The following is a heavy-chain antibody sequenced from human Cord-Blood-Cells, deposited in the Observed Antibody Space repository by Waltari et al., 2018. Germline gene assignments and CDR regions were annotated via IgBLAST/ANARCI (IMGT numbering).Heavy chain of an antibody. J-gene: IGHJ5*02. CDR1: GYTFTSYD. CDR2: RNPNIGKT. CDR3: ARARGIAARWFDP. D-gene: IGHD6-6*01. V-gene: IGHV1-8*01. Sequence: QVQLVQSGAEVKKPGAPEKVSGKASGYTFTSYDINWVRQANGQGLEWMGGRNPNIGKTGYAQKCQGRVTITRNTSISTAYMGLSSLRSEDTAVYYCARARGIAARWFDPWGQGTLVTVSS.